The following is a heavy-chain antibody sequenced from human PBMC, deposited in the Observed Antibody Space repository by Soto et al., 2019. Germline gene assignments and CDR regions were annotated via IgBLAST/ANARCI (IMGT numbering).Heavy chain of an antibody. CDR2: IGGDGSST. D-gene: IGHD3-10*01. V-gene: IGHV3-23*01. Sequence: AMCRISKAPGKGLEWVSVIGGDGSSTYYADSVKGRFSVSRDNSKDTLYLQMDSLRAEDTAVYYFAKDVIRRNGIYVPFDFWGQGTTVTVSS. J-gene: IGHJ3*01. CDR1: A. CDR3: AKDVIRRNGIYVPFDF.